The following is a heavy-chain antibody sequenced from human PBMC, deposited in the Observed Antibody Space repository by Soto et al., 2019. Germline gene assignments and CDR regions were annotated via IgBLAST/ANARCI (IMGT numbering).Heavy chain of an antibody. CDR3: ARGGSRFLEWSTGADV. CDR2: INSDGSST. J-gene: IGHJ6*02. V-gene: IGHV3-74*01. CDR1: GFTFSSYW. Sequence: GGSLRLSRAASGFTFSSYWMHWVRQAPGKGLVWVSRINSDGSSTSYADSVKGRFTISRDNAKNTLYLQMNSLRAEDTAVYYCARGGSRFLEWSTGADVWGQGTTVTVS. D-gene: IGHD3-3*01.